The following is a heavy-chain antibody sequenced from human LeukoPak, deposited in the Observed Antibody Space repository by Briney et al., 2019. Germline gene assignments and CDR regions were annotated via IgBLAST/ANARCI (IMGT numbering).Heavy chain of an antibody. J-gene: IGHJ1*01. CDR2: MNPNSGNT. D-gene: IGHD6-13*01. CDR1: GYTFTSYD. CDR3: ARSRLFSSSWYRTGYFQH. Sequence: ASVKVSCKASGYTFTSYDINWVRQATGQGLEWMGWMNPNSGNTGYAQKFQGRVTITRNTSISTAYMELSSLRSEDTAVYYCARSRLFSSSWYRTGYFQHWGQGTLVTVSS. V-gene: IGHV1-8*03.